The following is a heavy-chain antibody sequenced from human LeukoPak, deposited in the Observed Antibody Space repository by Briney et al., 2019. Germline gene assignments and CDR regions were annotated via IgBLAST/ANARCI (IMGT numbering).Heavy chain of an antibody. Sequence: PSETLSLTCAVYGGSFSGYYWSWIRQPPGKGLEWIGEINHSGSTNYNPSLKSRVTISVDTSKNQFSLKLSSVTAADTAVYYCARVGAAADNRGQGTLVTVSS. V-gene: IGHV4-34*01. J-gene: IGHJ4*02. CDR1: GGSFSGYY. CDR3: ARVGAAADN. CDR2: INHSGST. D-gene: IGHD6-25*01.